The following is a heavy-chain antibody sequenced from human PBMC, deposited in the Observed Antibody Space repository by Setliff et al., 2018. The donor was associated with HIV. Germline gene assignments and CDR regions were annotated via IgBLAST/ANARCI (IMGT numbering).Heavy chain of an antibody. CDR3: ARGYYYDSSPLPFDY. CDR2: IYYSGST. Sequence: SLTCTVSGDSISSYYWTWIRQSPGEGLEWIGNIYYSGSTNFNPSLKGRVTISLDTSKNQFSLKLNSVTAADTAVYYCARGYYYDSSPLPFDYWGQGTLVTVSS. CDR1: GDSISSYY. D-gene: IGHD3-22*01. J-gene: IGHJ4*02. V-gene: IGHV4-59*12.